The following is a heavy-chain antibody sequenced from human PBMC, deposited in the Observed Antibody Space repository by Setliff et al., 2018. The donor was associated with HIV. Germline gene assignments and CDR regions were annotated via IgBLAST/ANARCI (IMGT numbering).Heavy chain of an antibody. CDR2: INWNGGST. Sequence: GGSLRLSCAASGFTFDDYGMSWVRQAPGKGLEWVSGINWNGGSTGYADSVKGRFTISRDNAKNSLYLQMNSLRAEDTALYYCARDRPRITMIVVGRDWYFDLWGRGTLVTV. D-gene: IGHD3-22*01. V-gene: IGHV3-20*04. CDR3: ARDRPRITMIVVGRDWYFDL. J-gene: IGHJ2*01. CDR1: GFTFDDYG.